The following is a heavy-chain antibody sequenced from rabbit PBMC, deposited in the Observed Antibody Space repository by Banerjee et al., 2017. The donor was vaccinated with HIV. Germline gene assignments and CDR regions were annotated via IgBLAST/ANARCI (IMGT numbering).Heavy chain of an antibody. J-gene: IGHJ6*01. Sequence: QSLEESGGDLVKPGASLTLTCTASGFSFSSSYYMCWVRQAPGKGLEWIACIDTGSSGTYYASWAKGRFTISKTSSTTVTLQMNSLTAADTATHFCVSDSGGWGGDLWGPGTLVTVS. V-gene: IGHV1S40*01. CDR1: GFSFSSSYY. D-gene: IGHD4-1*01. CDR2: IDTGSSGT. CDR3: VSDSGGWGGDL.